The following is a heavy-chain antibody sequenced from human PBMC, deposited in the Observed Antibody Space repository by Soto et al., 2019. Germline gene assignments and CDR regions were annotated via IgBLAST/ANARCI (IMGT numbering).Heavy chain of an antibody. CDR2: IYYSGST. J-gene: IGHJ4*02. V-gene: IGHV4-31*01. CDR3: ARGVLH. D-gene: IGHD3-22*01. Sequence: QVQLQESGPGLVKPSQTLSLTCTVSGGSISSGGYYWSWIRQHPGKGLEWIGYIYYSGSTYYNPSLKXXXXXXXXXXXXXXSXXXXXXXXXXTAVYYCARGVLHWGQGTLVTVSS. CDR1: GGSISSGGYY.